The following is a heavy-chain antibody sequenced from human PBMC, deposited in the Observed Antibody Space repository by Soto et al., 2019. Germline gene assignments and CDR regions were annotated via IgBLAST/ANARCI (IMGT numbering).Heavy chain of an antibody. J-gene: IGHJ4*02. Sequence: SESLSLTCTVSGGSMIAYYWNWMRQPPGKGLQWIGYTYYSGSTTYNPSLKSRVTISVDSSKNQFSLKLDSVTPADTAVYYCARVRGTAGKRYFDYWGPGTLVTVSS. D-gene: IGHD6-13*01. CDR1: GGSMIAYY. V-gene: IGHV4-59*01. CDR3: ARVRGTAGKRYFDY. CDR2: TYYSGST.